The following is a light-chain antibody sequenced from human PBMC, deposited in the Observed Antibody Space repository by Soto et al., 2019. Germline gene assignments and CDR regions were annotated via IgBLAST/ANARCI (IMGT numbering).Light chain of an antibody. CDR3: CSYAGSSYV. J-gene: IGLJ1*01. CDR2: DVS. V-gene: IGLV2-11*01. CDR1: SSDVGGYNY. Sequence: QSALTQPRSVSGSPGQSVTISCTGTSSDVGGYNYVSWYQQHPGKAPKLMIDDVSKRPSGCPDRSSGSTSGNTASLTISGLQAEDEADYYRCSYAGSSYVFGTGTKLTVL.